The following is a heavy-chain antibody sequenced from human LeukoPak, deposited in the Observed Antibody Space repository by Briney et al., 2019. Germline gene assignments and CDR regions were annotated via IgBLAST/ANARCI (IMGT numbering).Heavy chain of an antibody. Sequence: SETLSLTCAVYGGSFSGYYWSWTRQPPGKGLEWIGEINHSGSTNYNPSLKSRVTISVDTSKNQFSLKLSSVTAADTAVYYCARCLACFPARITMVRGAFDPWGQGTLVTVSS. D-gene: IGHD3-10*01. CDR2: INHSGST. CDR1: GGSFSGYY. J-gene: IGHJ5*02. CDR3: ARCLACFPARITMVRGAFDP. V-gene: IGHV4-34*01.